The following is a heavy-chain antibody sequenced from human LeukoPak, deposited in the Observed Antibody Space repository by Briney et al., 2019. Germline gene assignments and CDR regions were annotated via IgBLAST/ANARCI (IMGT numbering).Heavy chain of an antibody. Sequence: SETLSLTCTVSGGSISSYHWSWIRQPPGKGLEWIGYIYYSGSTNYNPSLKSRVTISVDTSKNQFSLKLSSVTAADTAVYYCARGGRYYYGSGSYGNWFDPWGQGTLVTVSS. CDR1: GGSISSYH. V-gene: IGHV4-59*01. CDR3: ARGGRYYYGSGSYGNWFDP. D-gene: IGHD3-10*01. CDR2: IYYSGST. J-gene: IGHJ5*02.